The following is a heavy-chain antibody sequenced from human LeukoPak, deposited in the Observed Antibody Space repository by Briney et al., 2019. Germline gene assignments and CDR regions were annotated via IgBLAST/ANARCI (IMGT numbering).Heavy chain of an antibody. CDR1: GFNFSSHG. CDR3: ALLWFGELVGH. V-gene: IGHV3-33*01. J-gene: IGHJ4*02. D-gene: IGHD3-10*01. CDR2: IWYDGSIK. Sequence: GGSLRLSCAASGFNFSSHGMHWVRQAPGKGLEWVAVIWYDGSIKYYADSVKGRFTVSRDNSKNTLYLQLNSLRAEDTAVYYCALLWFGELVGHWGQGTLVSVSS.